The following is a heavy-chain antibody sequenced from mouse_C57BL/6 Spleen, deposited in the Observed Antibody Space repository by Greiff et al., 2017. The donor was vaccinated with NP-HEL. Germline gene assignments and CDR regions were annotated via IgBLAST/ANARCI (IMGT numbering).Heavy chain of an antibody. D-gene: IGHD2-5*01. J-gene: IGHJ1*03. Sequence: QVHVKQSGPGLVQPSQSLSITCTVSGFSLTSYGVHWVRQSPGKGLEWLGVIWSGGSTDYNAAFISRLSISKDNSKSQVFFKMNSLQADDTAIYYCARSYSNYDSSWYFDVWGTGTTVTVSS. CDR1: GFSLTSYG. CDR3: ARSYSNYDSSWYFDV. V-gene: IGHV2-2*01. CDR2: IWSGGST.